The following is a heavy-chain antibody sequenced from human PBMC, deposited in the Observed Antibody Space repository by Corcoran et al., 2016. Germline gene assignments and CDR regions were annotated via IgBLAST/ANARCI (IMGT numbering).Heavy chain of an antibody. CDR1: GGSFSGYY. CDR3: ARERWVDKFYSLDY. Sequence: QVQLQQWGAGLLKPSETLSLTCAVYGGSFSGYYWSWIRQPPGKGLDWIGEINHSGSTNYNPSLKSRVTISVDTSKNQFSLKLSSVTAADPALYYCARERWVDKFYSLDYWGQGTLFPVSS. CDR2: INHSGST. J-gene: IGHJ4*02. D-gene: IGHD2-21*01. V-gene: IGHV4-34*01.